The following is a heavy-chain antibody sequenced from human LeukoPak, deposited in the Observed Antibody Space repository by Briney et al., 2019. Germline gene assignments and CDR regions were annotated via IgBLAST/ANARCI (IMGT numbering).Heavy chain of an antibody. J-gene: IGHJ5*02. CDR1: GFDLSTYE. CDR2: ITISGHTK. D-gene: IGHD5-24*01. V-gene: IGHV3-48*03. CDR3: ARGDPHADL. Sequence: GGSLRLSCAASGFDLSTYEMNWVRQAPGKGLEWIANITISGHTKNYADSVKGRFSISRDNARTSLYLQMHSLRVEDTGVYYCARGDPHADLWGQGTLVTVSS.